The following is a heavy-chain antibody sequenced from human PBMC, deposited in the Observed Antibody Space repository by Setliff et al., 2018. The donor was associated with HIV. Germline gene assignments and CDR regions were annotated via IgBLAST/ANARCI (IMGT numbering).Heavy chain of an antibody. V-gene: IGHV3-23*01. CDR2: ISGSGGST. J-gene: IGHJ6*02. D-gene: IGHD3-3*01. CDR3: ARDNFWSGYLGGYYYGMDV. CDR1: GFTFNIYA. Sequence: GGSLRLSCAASGFTFNIYAMSWVRQAPGKGLEWVSAISGSGGSTYYADSVKGRFTISRDNSKNTLYLQMNSLRAEDTAVYYCARDNFWSGYLGGYYYGMDVWGQGTTVTVSS.